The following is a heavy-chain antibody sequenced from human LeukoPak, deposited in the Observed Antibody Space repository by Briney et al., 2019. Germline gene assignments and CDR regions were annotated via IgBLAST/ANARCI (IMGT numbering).Heavy chain of an antibody. CDR3: ATPTKYCTTTSCPLDY. D-gene: IGHD2-2*01. CDR2: INAGNGNT. CDR1: GYTFTSYA. J-gene: IGHJ4*02. V-gene: IGHV1-3*01. Sequence: GASVKVSCKASGYTFTSYAMHWVRQAPGQRLEWMGWINAGNGNTKYSQKFQGRVTITRDTSASTAYMELSSLRSEDTAVYFCATPTKYCTTTSCPLDYWGQGTLVTVSS.